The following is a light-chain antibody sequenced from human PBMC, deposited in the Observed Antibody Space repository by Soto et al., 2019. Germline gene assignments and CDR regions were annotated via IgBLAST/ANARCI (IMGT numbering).Light chain of an antibody. CDR3: LQDYNYPWT. Sequence: IQMTQSPSSLSSSVGDRVTITCRASQGIRYDLGWYQQKPGKAPKLLIYASSCLQSGVPSRFSGSGGGTDFTLIISSLQPEDFATYYCLQDYNYPWTFGQGTKVEIK. V-gene: IGKV1-6*01. J-gene: IGKJ1*01. CDR1: QGIRYD. CDR2: ASS.